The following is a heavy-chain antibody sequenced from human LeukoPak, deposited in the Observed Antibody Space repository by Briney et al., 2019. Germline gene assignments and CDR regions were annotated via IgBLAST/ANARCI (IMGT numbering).Heavy chain of an antibody. CDR2: INSDGSWT. CDR1: GNYW. Sequence: GGSLRLSCAASGNYWMHWVRQVPGKGLVWVSHINSDGSWTSYADSVKGRFTISRDNAKNTLYLQMNSLRAEDTAVYYCARVGPHCSGGSCYDYWGQGTLVTVSS. D-gene: IGHD2-15*01. V-gene: IGHV3-74*01. CDR3: ARVGPHCSGGSCYDY. J-gene: IGHJ4*02.